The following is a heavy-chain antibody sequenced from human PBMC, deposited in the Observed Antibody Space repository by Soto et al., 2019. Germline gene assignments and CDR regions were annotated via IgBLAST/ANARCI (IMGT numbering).Heavy chain of an antibody. V-gene: IGHV4-61*01. CDR2: IYYSGST. CDR3: ARDSDYCSSTSCYSYYFDY. D-gene: IGHD2-2*01. CDR1: GGSVSSGSYY. J-gene: IGHJ4*02. Sequence: LSLTCTVSGGSVSSGSYYWSWIRQPPGKGLEWIGYIYYSGSTNYNPSLKSRVTISVDTSKNQFSLKLSSVTAADTAVYYCARDSDYCSSTSCYSYYFDYWGQGTLVTVSS.